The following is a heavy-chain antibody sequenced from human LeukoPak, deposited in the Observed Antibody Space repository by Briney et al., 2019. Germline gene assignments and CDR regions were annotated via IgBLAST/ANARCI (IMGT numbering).Heavy chain of an antibody. J-gene: IGHJ4*02. CDR2: INTDGSIT. CDR3: ARDRGPRTGFMVREAYDY. Sequence: PGGSLRLSCAASGFTFSDYWIHWVRQAPGKGLVWVSRINTDGSITNYADSVKGRFSISRDNAKNTLYLQMSSLRAEDTAVYYCARDRGPRTGFMVREAYDYWGQGTLFTVSS. D-gene: IGHD3-10*01. V-gene: IGHV3-74*01. CDR1: GFTFSDYW.